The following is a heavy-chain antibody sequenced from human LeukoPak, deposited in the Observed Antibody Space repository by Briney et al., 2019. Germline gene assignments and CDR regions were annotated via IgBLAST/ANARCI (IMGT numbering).Heavy chain of an antibody. D-gene: IGHD3-10*01. J-gene: IGHJ3*02. V-gene: IGHV3-23*01. CDR3: AKAHGSGSYYNGYDAFDI. Sequence: GGSLRLSCVASGFTFSNYGMNWVRQAPGKGLEWVSAISGTGGSTYYADSVKGQFTISRDNSKNTLYLQMNSLRAEDTAVYYCAKAHGSGSYYNGYDAFDIWGQGTMVTVSS. CDR2: ISGTGGST. CDR1: GFTFSNYG.